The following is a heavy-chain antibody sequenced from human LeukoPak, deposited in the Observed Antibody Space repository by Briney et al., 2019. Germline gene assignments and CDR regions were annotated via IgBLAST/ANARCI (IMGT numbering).Heavy chain of an antibody. CDR1: GFTFSSYW. D-gene: IGHD3-22*01. CDR3: ARVTGYYDSSAISEDNWFDP. Sequence: GGSLRLSCAASGFTFSSYWMSWVRQAPGKGLEWVANIKQDGSEKYYVDSVKGRFTISRDNAKNSLYLQMNSLRAEDTAVYYCARVTGYYDSSAISEDNWFDPWGQGTLVTVSS. J-gene: IGHJ5*02. V-gene: IGHV3-7*01. CDR2: IKQDGSEK.